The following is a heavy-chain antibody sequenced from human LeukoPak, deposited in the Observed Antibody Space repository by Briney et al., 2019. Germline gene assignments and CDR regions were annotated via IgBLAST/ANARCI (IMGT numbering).Heavy chain of an antibody. J-gene: IGHJ4*02. CDR3: AREKSMVRGVIPHYFDY. Sequence: SQTLSLTCAISGDSVSSNSAAWNWIRQSPSRGLEWLGSTYYRSKWYNDYAVSVKSRITINPDTSKNQFSLQLNSVTPEDTAVYYCAREKSMVRGVIPHYFDYWGQGTLVTVSS. CDR2: TYYRSKWYN. CDR1: GDSVSSNSAA. D-gene: IGHD3-10*01. V-gene: IGHV6-1*01.